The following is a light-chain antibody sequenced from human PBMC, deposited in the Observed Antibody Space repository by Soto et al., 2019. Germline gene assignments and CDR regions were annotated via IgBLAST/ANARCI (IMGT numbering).Light chain of an antibody. Sequence: EVVMTQSPATLSVSPGERVTLSCRASQSVRSNLAWYQQKPCQSPRLLIFGASFRATGIPDRFSGSGSGTEFTLTISSLQSEDFAVYYCQQYSNWPSWTFGQGTKVDIK. CDR3: QQYSNWPSWT. CDR1: QSVRSN. J-gene: IGKJ1*01. CDR2: GAS. V-gene: IGKV3D-15*01.